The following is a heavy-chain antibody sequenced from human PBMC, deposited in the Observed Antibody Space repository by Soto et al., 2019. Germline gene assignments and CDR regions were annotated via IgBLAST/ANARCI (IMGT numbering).Heavy chain of an antibody. J-gene: IGHJ1*01. CDR2: INHSGSA. CDR3: ARGPYSSSY. V-gene: IGHV4-34*01. CDR1: CGSFSGYY. Sequence: SETLSLTCAVYCGSFSGYYWSWIRQPPGKGLEWIGEINHSGSASYHPSLKSRVTISVDTSKNQFSLKLSSVTAADTAVYYCARGPYSSSYWGQGTLVTVSS. D-gene: IGHD6-13*01.